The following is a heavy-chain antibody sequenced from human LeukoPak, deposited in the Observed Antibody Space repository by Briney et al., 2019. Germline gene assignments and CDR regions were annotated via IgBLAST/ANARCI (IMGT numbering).Heavy chain of an antibody. CDR3: ARLTTVTTAGHYGMDV. V-gene: IGHV1-18*01. Sequence: ASVNVSCKASGYTFTSYGITGVRQPPGQGLEWVGWISAYNGNTKYAHKLQGRITMTTDTSTSTAYMELRSLRSDDTAVYYCARLTTVTTAGHYGMDVWGQGTTVTVSS. J-gene: IGHJ6*02. D-gene: IGHD4-17*01. CDR1: GYTFTSYG. CDR2: ISAYNGNT.